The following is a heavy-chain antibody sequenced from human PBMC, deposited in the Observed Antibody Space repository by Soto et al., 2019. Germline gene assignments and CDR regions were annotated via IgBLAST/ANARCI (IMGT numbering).Heavy chain of an antibody. CDR3: TKGATSHFDS. D-gene: IGHD3-16*01. CDR1: GYXFSSPL. Sequence: EXLKISCQCTGYXFSSPLLVWVRQKPGKGLEWLGNVYPSDSDVRYSPAFEVQVTISADNSINTDYLKLLNLKASYTAIYYCTKGATSHFDSWGQGNRVTGS. J-gene: IGHJ4*02. CDR2: VYPSDSDV. V-gene: IGHV5-51*01.